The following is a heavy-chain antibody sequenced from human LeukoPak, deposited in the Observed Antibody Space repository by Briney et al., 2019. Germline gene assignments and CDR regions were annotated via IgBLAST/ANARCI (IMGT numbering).Heavy chain of an antibody. V-gene: IGHV3-30-3*01. J-gene: IGHJ6*02. CDR2: ISYDGSNK. CDR3: ARDLPTMVRGAPPYSMDV. D-gene: IGHD3-10*01. Sequence: GGSLRLSCAASGFTFSSYAMHWVRQAPGKGLEWVAVISYDGSNKYYADSVKGRFTISRDNSKNTLYLQMNSLRAEDTAVYYCARDLPTMVRGAPPYSMDVWGQGTTVTVSS. CDR1: GFTFSSYA.